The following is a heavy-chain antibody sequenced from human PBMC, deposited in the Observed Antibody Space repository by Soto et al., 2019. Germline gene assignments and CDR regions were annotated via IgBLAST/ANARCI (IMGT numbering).Heavy chain of an antibody. CDR3: ALSRGYCSSTSCYPHDAFDI. J-gene: IGHJ3*02. CDR1: GFSLSTSGVG. Sequence: SGPTLVNPTQTLTLTCTFSGFSLSTSGVGVGWIRQPPGKALEWLALIYWDDDKRYSPSLKSRLTITKDTSKNQVVLTMTNMDPVDTATYYCALSRGYCSSTSCYPHDAFDIWGQGTMVTVSS. V-gene: IGHV2-5*02. D-gene: IGHD2-2*01. CDR2: IYWDDDK.